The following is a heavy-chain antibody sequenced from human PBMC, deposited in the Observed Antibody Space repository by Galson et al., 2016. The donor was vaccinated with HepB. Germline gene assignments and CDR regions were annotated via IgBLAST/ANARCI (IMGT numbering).Heavy chain of an antibody. D-gene: IGHD3-16*01. CDR3: ARYKGDSDQSYYYYYGFDV. CDR1: GGFISGAHW. Sequence: ETLSLTCGVSGGFISGAHWWAWIRQTPGKGLEWIGEIDHRGSTDYNPSLERRPTISVDKSRNQFSLTLSPVTAADTAVYYCARYKGDSDQSYYYYYGFDVWGQGTTVTVAS. CDR2: IDHRGST. J-gene: IGHJ6*02. V-gene: IGHV4-4*02.